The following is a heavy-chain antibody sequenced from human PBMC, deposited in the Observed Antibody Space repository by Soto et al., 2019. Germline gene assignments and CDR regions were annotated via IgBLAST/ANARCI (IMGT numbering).Heavy chain of an antibody. CDR2: IYPGDHAT. V-gene: IGHV5-51*01. CDR3: ARSPRSSPYFDY. CDR1: GYTFSNFW. Sequence: GESLKISCQSSGYTFSNFWIDWVRQLPGKGLEWMGIIYPGDHATSYSPSFHGRVTISADRSSNSSYLQWNSLEASDTAFYFCARSPRSSPYFDYWGQGAMVTAPQ. J-gene: IGHJ4*02. D-gene: IGHD6-13*01.